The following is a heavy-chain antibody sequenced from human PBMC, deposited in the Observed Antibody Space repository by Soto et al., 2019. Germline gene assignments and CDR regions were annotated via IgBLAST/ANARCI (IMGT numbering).Heavy chain of an antibody. CDR2: MNPNSGNT. CDR3: ARGLSKIEWEPIRNDY. CDR1: GYTFTSYD. Sequence: QVQLVQSGAEVKKPGASVKVSCKASGYTFTSYDINWVRQGTGQGLEWMGWMNPNSGNTGYAQKFQGRVTMTRNTSISTAYMELSSLRSEDTAVYYCARGLSKIEWEPIRNDYWGQGTLVTVSS. V-gene: IGHV1-8*01. J-gene: IGHJ4*02. D-gene: IGHD1-26*01.